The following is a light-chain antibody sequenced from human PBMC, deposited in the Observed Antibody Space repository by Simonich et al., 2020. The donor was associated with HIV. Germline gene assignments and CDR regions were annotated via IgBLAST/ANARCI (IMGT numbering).Light chain of an antibody. Sequence: DIVMTQSPDSLAVSLGERATINYKSSQSVLYSSNNKNYLAWYQQKPGQPPKLLISWASTRESGVPDRFSASGSGTDFTLTISSLQAEDVAIYYCQQYYSTPPTFGQGTKVEIK. CDR3: QQYYSTPPT. V-gene: IGKV4-1*01. CDR1: QSVLYSSNNKNY. J-gene: IGKJ1*01. CDR2: WAS.